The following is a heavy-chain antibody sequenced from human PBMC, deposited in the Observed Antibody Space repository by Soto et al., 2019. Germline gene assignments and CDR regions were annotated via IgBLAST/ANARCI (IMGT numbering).Heavy chain of an antibody. D-gene: IGHD2-15*01. CDR2: IDPSDSYI. CDR1: GYTFSNNW. J-gene: IGHJ5*02. CDR3: AKHRDCYGNTCYSGEFDP. Sequence: GESLQISCKASGYTFSNNWINWVRQVPGKGLEWLGRIDPSDSYINYSPSFHGHVTISADKSINTAYLQWSSLKAADTAVYYCAKHRDCYGNTCYSGEFDPWGQGTPVTVSS. V-gene: IGHV5-10-1*01.